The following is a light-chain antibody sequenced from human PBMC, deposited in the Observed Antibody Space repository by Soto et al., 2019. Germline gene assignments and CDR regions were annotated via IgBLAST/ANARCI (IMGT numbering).Light chain of an antibody. Sequence: EIVMTQSPATLSVSPGDRATLSCRASQSAGSNVAWYQQQPGQAPRLLIYGASTRAAGIPARFSGSGSETEFTLTISSLQSEDFAIYYCQQWIRWTFGQGTRLELK. CDR2: GAS. V-gene: IGKV3-15*01. CDR3: QQWIRWT. CDR1: QSAGSN. J-gene: IGKJ1*01.